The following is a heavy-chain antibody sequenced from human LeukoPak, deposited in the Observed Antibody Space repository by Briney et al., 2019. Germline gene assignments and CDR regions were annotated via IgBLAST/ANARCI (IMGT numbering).Heavy chain of an antibody. J-gene: IGHJ3*01. CDR1: GFTFSTHA. Sequence: GGSLRLSCAASGFTFSTHAMTWVRQAAEKGLEWVSIINAGGGETYYADSVKGRFTISRDNSKNTLYLQMNSLRVEDTAVYYCGRDPNGDYFGAFEFWGQETLVTVSA. D-gene: IGHD4-17*01. CDR2: INAGGGET. CDR3: GRDPNGDYFGAFEF. V-gene: IGHV3-23*01.